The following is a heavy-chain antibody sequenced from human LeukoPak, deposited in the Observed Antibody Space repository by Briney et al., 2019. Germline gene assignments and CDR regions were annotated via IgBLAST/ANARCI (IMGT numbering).Heavy chain of an antibody. V-gene: IGHV4-34*01. CDR3: ARRSGATLYYLDY. J-gene: IGHJ4*02. D-gene: IGHD1-26*01. Sequence: SETLSLTCAVYGGSFSGYYWSWIRQPPGKGLEWIGEINHSGSTNYNPSLKSRVTISVDTSKNQFSLKLSSVTAADTAVYYCARRSGATLYYLDYWGQGTLVTVSS. CDR1: GGSFSGYY. CDR2: INHSGST.